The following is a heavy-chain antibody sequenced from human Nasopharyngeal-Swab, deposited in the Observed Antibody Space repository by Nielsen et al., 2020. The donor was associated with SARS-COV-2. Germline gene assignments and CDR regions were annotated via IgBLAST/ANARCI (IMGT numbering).Heavy chain of an antibody. CDR1: GFTFSSYS. CDR3: ARPLSRDSTWTTEANWYDH. V-gene: IGHV3-48*04. Sequence: ESLKISCAASGFTFSSYSMNWVRQAPGKGLEWVSYISTSSNTTYYADSVKGRFTISRDNAKNTLYLQMNSLRAEDTALYHCARPLSRDSTWTTEANWYDHWGQGTLVTVSS. D-gene: IGHD6-13*01. J-gene: IGHJ5*02. CDR2: ISTSSNTT.